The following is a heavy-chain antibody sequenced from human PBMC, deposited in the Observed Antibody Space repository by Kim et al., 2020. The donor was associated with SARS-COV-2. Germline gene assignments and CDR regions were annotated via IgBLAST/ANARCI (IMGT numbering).Heavy chain of an antibody. CDR2: INPNSGGT. CDR1: GYTFTGYY. V-gene: IGHV1-2*06. Sequence: ASVKVSCKASGYTFTGYYMHWVRQAPGQGLEWMGRINPNSGGTNYAQKFQGRVTMTRDTSISTAYMELSRLRSDDTAVYYCARDFYGSGSYYPAWGQVTLVTVSS. D-gene: IGHD3-10*01. CDR3: ARDFYGSGSYYPA. J-gene: IGHJ4*02.